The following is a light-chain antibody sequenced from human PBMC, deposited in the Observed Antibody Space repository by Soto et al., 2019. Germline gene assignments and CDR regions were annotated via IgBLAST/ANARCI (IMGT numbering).Light chain of an antibody. J-gene: IGKJ2*01. Sequence: EIVLTQSPATLSLSPGERVTLSCRASQSVSSYLAWYQQKPGQTPRLLIYDASNRATGIPARFSGSGSGTDLTLTISSLEPEDFAVYYCQQRSSWPRTFGQGTKLEIK. V-gene: IGKV3-11*01. CDR2: DAS. CDR3: QQRSSWPRT. CDR1: QSVSSY.